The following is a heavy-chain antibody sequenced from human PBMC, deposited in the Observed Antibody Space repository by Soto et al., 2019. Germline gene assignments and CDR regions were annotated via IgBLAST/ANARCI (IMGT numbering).Heavy chain of an antibody. CDR2: ISSSGSTI. D-gene: IGHD3-3*01. V-gene: IGHV3-48*02. CDR3: ARAGYRSVDY. J-gene: IGHJ4*02. CDR1: GFTFSSYS. Sequence: EVQLVESGGGLVQPGGSLSLSCAASGFTFSSYSMNWVRQAPGEGLEWVSYISSSGSTIYYADSVGVRFTISTDNAKNSLYLQMHSLSDEDTAVYYCARAGYRSVDYWGQGTLVTVSS.